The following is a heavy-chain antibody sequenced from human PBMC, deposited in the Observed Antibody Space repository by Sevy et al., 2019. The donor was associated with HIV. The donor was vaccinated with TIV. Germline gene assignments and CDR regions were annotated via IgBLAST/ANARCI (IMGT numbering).Heavy chain of an antibody. Sequence: ASVKVSCKASGYTFTGYYMHWVRQAPGQGLEWMGWINPNSGGTNYAQKFQGRVTMTRDTSISTAYMELSMLRSDDTAVYYCAREKIVGATPAFDIWGQGTMVTVSS. CDR3: AREKIVGATPAFDI. CDR1: GYTFTGYY. D-gene: IGHD1-26*01. CDR2: INPNSGGT. V-gene: IGHV1-2*02. J-gene: IGHJ3*02.